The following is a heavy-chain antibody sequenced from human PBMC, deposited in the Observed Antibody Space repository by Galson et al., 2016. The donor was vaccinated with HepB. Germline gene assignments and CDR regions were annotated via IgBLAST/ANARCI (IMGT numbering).Heavy chain of an antibody. J-gene: IGHJ4*02. CDR3: ARKREGRGTVAFDC. Sequence: SLRLSCAASGFTLSAYSMDWVRQAPGKGLEWVSSFSRFSNDEYYADSVRGRFTISRDNAKNSLYLQMNSRRAEDTAVYYCARKREGRGTVAFDCWGQGTLVTVSS. D-gene: IGHD6-19*01. CDR2: FSRFSNDE. V-gene: IGHV3-21*01. CDR1: GFTLSAYS.